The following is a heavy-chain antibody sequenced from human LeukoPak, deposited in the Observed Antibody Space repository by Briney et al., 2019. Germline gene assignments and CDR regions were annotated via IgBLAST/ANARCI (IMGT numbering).Heavy chain of an antibody. V-gene: IGHV3-23*01. CDR3: AKDGGI. D-gene: IGHD3-3*01. J-gene: IGHJ3*02. Sequence: GGSLRLSCAASGFTFTTYAMTWVRQAPGKGLEWVSAINNSCGNTYYADSVKGRFTISRDNSKKTLYLQRNNRTAEDAAVYYCAKDGGIWGQGTMVTVSS. CDR1: GFTFTTYA. CDR2: INNSCGNT.